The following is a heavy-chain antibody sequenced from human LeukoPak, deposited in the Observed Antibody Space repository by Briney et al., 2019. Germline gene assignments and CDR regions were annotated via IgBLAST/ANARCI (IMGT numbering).Heavy chain of an antibody. CDR3: ARDRWGYSYEYYFDY. V-gene: IGHV1-69*05. J-gene: IGHJ4*02. Sequence: AASVKVSCKASGGTFSSYAISWVRQAPGQGLEWMGRIIPIFGTANYAQKFQGRVTITTDESTSTAYMELSSLRSEDTAVYYCARDRWGYSYEYYFDYWGPGTLVTVSS. CDR1: GGTFSSYA. CDR2: IIPIFGTA. D-gene: IGHD5-18*01.